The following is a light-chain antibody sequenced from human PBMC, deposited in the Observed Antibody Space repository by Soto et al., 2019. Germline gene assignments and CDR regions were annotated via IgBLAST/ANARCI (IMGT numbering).Light chain of an antibody. Sequence: QSVLTQSSSASASLGSSVKLTCTLSSGHSSYIIAWHQQPPGKAPRYLMNLEGSGTYNKGSGVPDRFSGSSSGADRYLIISNLQFEDEADYYCETWDSNTRVFGTGPKLTVL. CDR2: LEGSGTY. CDR3: ETWDSNTRV. V-gene: IGLV4-60*02. J-gene: IGLJ1*01. CDR1: SGHSSYI.